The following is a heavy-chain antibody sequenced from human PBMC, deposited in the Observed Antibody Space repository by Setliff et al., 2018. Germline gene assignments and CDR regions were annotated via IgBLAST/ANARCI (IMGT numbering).Heavy chain of an antibody. CDR1: GYTFISYG. V-gene: IGHV1-18*01. J-gene: IGHJ4*02. CDR2: ISGYNGNT. D-gene: IGHD3-3*01. CDR3: ARVPRLEWLLPTFDS. Sequence: ASVKVSCKTSGYTFISYGISWVRRAPGQGLEWMGWISGYNGNTDYAQNFQGRVTMTTDTSTSTAYMELRSLRSDDTAVYYCARVPRLEWLLPTFDSWGQGTLVTVSS.